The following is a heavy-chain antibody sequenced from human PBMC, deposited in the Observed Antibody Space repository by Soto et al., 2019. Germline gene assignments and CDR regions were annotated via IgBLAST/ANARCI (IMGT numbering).Heavy chain of an antibody. CDR2: ISGSGGST. CDR1: GFTFSSCA. CDR3: AKGARGYYDSSGSVGWFEP. V-gene: IGHV3-23*01. D-gene: IGHD3-22*01. Sequence: GGSLRLSCAASGFTFSSCAMSWVRQAPGKGLEWVSAISGSGGSTYYADSVKGRFTISRDNSKNTLYLQMNSLRAEDTAVYYCAKGARGYYDSSGSVGWFEPWGQGTLVTVSS. J-gene: IGHJ5*02.